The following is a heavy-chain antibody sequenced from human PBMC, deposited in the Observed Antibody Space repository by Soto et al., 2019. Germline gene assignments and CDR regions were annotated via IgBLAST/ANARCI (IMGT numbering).Heavy chain of an antibody. CDR3: ARECYQLLCPYYYGMDV. Sequence: SETLSLTCTVSGYSISSGYYWGWIRQPPGKGLEWIGSIYHSGSTYYNPSLKSRVTISVDTSKNQFSLKLSSVTAADTAVYYCARECYQLLCPYYYGMDVWGQGTTVTVSS. D-gene: IGHD2-2*01. CDR2: IYHSGST. V-gene: IGHV4-38-2*02. J-gene: IGHJ6*02. CDR1: GYSISSGYY.